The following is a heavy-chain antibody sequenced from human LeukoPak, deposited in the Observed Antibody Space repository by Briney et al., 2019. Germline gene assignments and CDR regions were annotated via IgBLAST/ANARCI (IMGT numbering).Heavy chain of an antibody. CDR1: GGSISSYY. Sequence: SETLSLTCTVSGGSISSYYWSWIRQPAGKGLEWIGRIYTSGSTNYNPSLKSRVTMSVDTSKNQFPLKLSSVTAADTAVYYCARGARKYSSSPTFDPWGQGTLVTVSS. V-gene: IGHV4-4*07. CDR3: ARGARKYSSSPTFDP. CDR2: IYTSGST. J-gene: IGHJ5*02. D-gene: IGHD6-13*01.